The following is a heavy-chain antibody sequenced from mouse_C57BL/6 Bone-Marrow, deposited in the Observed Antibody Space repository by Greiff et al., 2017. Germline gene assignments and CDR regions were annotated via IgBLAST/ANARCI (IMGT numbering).Heavy chain of an antibody. CDR2: INPNYGTT. D-gene: IGHD2-4*01. J-gene: IGHJ4*01. CDR1: GYSFTDYN. CDR3: ARGYDYDYAMDY. V-gene: IGHV1-39*01. Sequence: VQLQQSGPELVKPGASVKISCKASGYSFTDYNMNWVKQSNGKSLEWIGVINPNYGTTSYNQKFKGKATLTVDQSSSTAYMHLKTLTSEDSAVYYSARGYDYDYAMDYWGQGTSVTVSS.